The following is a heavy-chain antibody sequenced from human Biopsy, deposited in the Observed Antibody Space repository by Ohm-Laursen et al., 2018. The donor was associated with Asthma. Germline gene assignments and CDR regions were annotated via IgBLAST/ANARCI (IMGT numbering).Heavy chain of an antibody. V-gene: IGHV1-69*13. J-gene: IGHJ6*02. D-gene: IGHD6-19*01. CDR1: GGTFSNFA. CDR3: ARCQVGYSSGWSLLLKKIYYSGMDV. CDR2: IMTVFGTT. Sequence: AASVKVSCKVPGGTFSNFAISWVRQAPGQGLEWLGGIMTVFGTTNYAQKFQGRVTITADESTSTAYMEVTSLRSEGTAIYYCARCQVGYSSGWSLLLKKIYYSGMDVWGQGTAVTVSS.